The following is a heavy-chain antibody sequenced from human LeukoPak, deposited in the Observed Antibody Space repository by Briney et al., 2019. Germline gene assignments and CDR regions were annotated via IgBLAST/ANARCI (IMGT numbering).Heavy chain of an antibody. CDR3: ARERGSYGPTFDY. V-gene: IGHV3-48*03. D-gene: IGHD5-18*01. CDR2: ISSSGSTI. Sequence: GGTLRLSCAASGFTFSSYEMNWVRQAPGKGLEWVSYISSSGSTIYYADSVKGRFTISRDNAKNSLYLQMNSLRAEDTAVYYCARERGSYGPTFDYWGQGTLVTVSS. CDR1: GFTFSSYE. J-gene: IGHJ4*02.